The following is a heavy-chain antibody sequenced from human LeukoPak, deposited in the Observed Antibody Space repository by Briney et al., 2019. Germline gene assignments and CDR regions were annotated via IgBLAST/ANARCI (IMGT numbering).Heavy chain of an antibody. D-gene: IGHD6-19*01. J-gene: IGHJ4*02. CDR1: GFTFSSYD. CDR2: ISSNGGST. Sequence: GGSLRLSCAASGFTFSSYDMYWVRQAPGKGLEYVSGISSNGGSTYYANSVKGRLTISRDNSKNTLYLQMGSLRAEDMAVYYCARVVLSSGWHDYWGQGTLVTVSS. V-gene: IGHV3-64*01. CDR3: ARVVLSSGWHDY.